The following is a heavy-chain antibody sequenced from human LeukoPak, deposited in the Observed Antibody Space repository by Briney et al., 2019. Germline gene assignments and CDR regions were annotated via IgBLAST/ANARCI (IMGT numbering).Heavy chain of an antibody. CDR3: AKDLHYWSGIDY. Sequence: GGSLRLSCAASGFTFSTYAMHWVRQAPDKGLEWVAFIRFDGSIKNYADSAKGRFTISRDNSKNTLYLQMNSLRAEDTAIYYCAKDLHYWSGIDYWGQGTLVTVSS. J-gene: IGHJ4*02. V-gene: IGHV3-30*02. D-gene: IGHD3-3*02. CDR2: IRFDGSIK. CDR1: GFTFSTYA.